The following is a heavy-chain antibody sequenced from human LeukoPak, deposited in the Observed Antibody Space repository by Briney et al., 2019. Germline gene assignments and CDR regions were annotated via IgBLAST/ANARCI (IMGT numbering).Heavy chain of an antibody. CDR3: ATDPTMIPEDY. J-gene: IGHJ4*02. Sequence: ASVKISCKVSGYTFTDYYMHWVQQAPGKGLEWMGLVDPEDGETIYAEKFQGRITITADTSTDTAYMELSSLRSEDTAVYYCATDPTMIPEDYWGQGTLVTVSS. CDR2: VDPEDGET. D-gene: IGHD3-22*01. V-gene: IGHV1-69-2*01. CDR1: GYTFTDYY.